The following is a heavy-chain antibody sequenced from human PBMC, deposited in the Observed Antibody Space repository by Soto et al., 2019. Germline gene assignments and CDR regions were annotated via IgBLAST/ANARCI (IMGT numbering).Heavy chain of an antibody. Sequence: EAQLVESGGGLVQPGRSLRLSCAASGFTFDDYAMHWVRQAPGKGLEWVSGISWNSGSIGYADSVKGRFTISRDNAKNSLYLQMNSLRAEDTALYYCAKDIYDSSGYYEFDYWGQGTLVTVSS. J-gene: IGHJ4*02. CDR2: ISWNSGSI. D-gene: IGHD3-22*01. CDR1: GFTFDDYA. V-gene: IGHV3-9*01. CDR3: AKDIYDSSGYYEFDY.